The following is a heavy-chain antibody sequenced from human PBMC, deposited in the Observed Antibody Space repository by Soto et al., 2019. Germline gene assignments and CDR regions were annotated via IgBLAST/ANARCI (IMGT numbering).Heavy chain of an antibody. CDR3: AREGDRGYSYGYVYYYYYGMDV. CDR2: IIPIFGTA. J-gene: IGHJ6*02. V-gene: IGHV1-69*01. Sequence: QVQLVQSGAEVKKPGSSVKVSCKASGGTFSSYAISWVRQAPGQGLEWMGGIIPIFGTANYAQKFQGRVKITADESTSKGYMELGSLRSEDTAVYYCAREGDRGYSYGYVYYYYYGMDVWGQGPTVTVSS. CDR1: GGTFSSYA. D-gene: IGHD5-18*01.